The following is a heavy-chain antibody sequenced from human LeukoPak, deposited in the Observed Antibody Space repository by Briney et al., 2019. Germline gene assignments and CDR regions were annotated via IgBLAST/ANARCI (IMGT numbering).Heavy chain of an antibody. CDR3: ARRWADFWSGNWFDP. V-gene: IGHV4-59*10. D-gene: IGHD3-3*01. CDR1: GGSFSGYY. J-gene: IGHJ5*02. Sequence: PSETLSLTCAVYGGSFSGYYWSWIRQPAGKGLEWIGRIYTSGSTNYNPSLKSRVTISVDTSKNQFSLKLSSVTAADTAVYYCARRWADFWSGNWFDPWGQGTLVTVSS. CDR2: IYTSGST.